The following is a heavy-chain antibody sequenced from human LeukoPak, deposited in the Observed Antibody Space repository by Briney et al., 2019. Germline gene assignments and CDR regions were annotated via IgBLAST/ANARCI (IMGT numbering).Heavy chain of an antibody. CDR3: ARRWLVWYGGHHFDY. V-gene: IGHV4-34*01. CDR1: GGSFSGYY. D-gene: IGHD6-19*01. J-gene: IGHJ4*02. CDR2: INHSGST. Sequence: SETLSLTCAVYGGSFSGYYWSWIRQPPGKGLEWIGEINHSGSTNYNPSLKSRVTISVDTSKNQFSLKLSSVTAADTAVYYCARRWLVWYGGHHFDYWGQGTLVTVSS.